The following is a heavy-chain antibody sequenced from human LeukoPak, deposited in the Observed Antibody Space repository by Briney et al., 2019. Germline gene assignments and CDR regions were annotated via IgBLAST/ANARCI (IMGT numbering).Heavy chain of an antibody. Sequence: QSGGSLRLSCAASGFTFSSYDMHWVRQAPGKGLEWVAVISYDGSNKYYADSVKGRFTISRDNSKNTLSLQMNSLRAEDTAVYYCAVGYCSSTNCRGDYWGQGTLVTVSS. D-gene: IGHD2-2*01. J-gene: IGHJ4*02. CDR2: ISYDGSNK. CDR1: GFTFSSYD. CDR3: AVGYCSSTNCRGDY. V-gene: IGHV3-30*03.